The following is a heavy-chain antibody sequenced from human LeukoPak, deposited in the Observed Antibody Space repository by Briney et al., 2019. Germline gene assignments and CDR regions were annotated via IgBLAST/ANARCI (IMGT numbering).Heavy chain of an antibody. Sequence: PGGSLRLSCAASGFTLRSNWMSWVRQAPGKGLEWVAVISYDGSNKYYADSVKGRFTISRDNSKNTLYLQMNSLRAEDTAVYYCAKDTVTTGYYYYYMDVWGKGTTVTVSS. D-gene: IGHD4-17*01. J-gene: IGHJ6*03. V-gene: IGHV3-30*18. CDR2: ISYDGSNK. CDR3: AKDTVTTGYYYYYMDV. CDR1: GFTLRSNW.